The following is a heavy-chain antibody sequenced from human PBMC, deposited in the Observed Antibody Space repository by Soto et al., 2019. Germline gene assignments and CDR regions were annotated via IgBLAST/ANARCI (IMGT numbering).Heavy chain of an antibody. Sequence: SETLSLTCTVSGGSISSGGYCWSWIRQHPGKGLEWIGYIYYSGSTYYNPSLKSRVTISVDTSKNQFSLKLSSVTAADTAVYYCAREPRGLTYYGMDVWGQGTTVTVSS. J-gene: IGHJ6*02. CDR3: AREPRGLTYYGMDV. CDR1: GGSISSGGYC. CDR2: IYYSGST. V-gene: IGHV4-31*03.